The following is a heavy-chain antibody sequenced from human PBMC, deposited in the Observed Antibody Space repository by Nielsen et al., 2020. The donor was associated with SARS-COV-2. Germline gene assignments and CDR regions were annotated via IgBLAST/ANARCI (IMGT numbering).Heavy chain of an antibody. D-gene: IGHD6-13*01. CDR3: AKAGQQQLVPSFDY. CDR1: GFTFSSYA. J-gene: IGHJ4*02. V-gene: IGHV3-23*01. Sequence: GGSLRLSCAASGFTFSSYAMSWVRQAPGKGLEWVSAISGSGGSTYYADSVKGRFTIPRDNSKNTLYLQMNSLRAEDTAVYYCAKAGQQQLVPSFDYWDQGTLVTVSS. CDR2: ISGSGGST.